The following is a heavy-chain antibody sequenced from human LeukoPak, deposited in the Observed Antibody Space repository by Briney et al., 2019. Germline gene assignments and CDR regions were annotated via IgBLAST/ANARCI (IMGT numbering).Heavy chain of an antibody. D-gene: IGHD6-19*01. CDR3: AAQWLDSQFDY. CDR1: GFTFSDYY. CDR2: IKGIGPTT. V-gene: IGHV3-11*04. J-gene: IGHJ4*02. Sequence: GGSLRLSCAASGFTFSDYYMSWIRQAPGKGLEWVSTIKGIGPTTYYADSVKGRFTISRDNAKNSLYLQMNSLRAEDTAVYYCAAQWLDSQFDYWGQGTLVTVSS.